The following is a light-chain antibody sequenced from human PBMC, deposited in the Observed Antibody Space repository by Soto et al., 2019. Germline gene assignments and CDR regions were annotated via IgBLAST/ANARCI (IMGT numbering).Light chain of an antibody. Sequence: DIQMTQSPSTLSASVGDRVTITCRASQSISSWLAWYQQKPGKAPKLLIYDAFSLESGVPSRFSGSGSGTVFTLTISSLQPDDFATYYCQQYNSYPTFGQGTKVEIK. V-gene: IGKV1-5*01. CDR1: QSISSW. CDR2: DAF. J-gene: IGKJ1*01. CDR3: QQYNSYPT.